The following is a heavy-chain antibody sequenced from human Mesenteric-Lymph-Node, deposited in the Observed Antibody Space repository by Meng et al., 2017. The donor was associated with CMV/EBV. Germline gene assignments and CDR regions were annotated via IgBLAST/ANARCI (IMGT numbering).Heavy chain of an antibody. J-gene: IGHJ2*01. CDR2: TYYRSKWYN. V-gene: IGHV6-1*01. Sequence: AISGDSVSSNSAAWNGIRQAPSRGLEWLGRTYYRSKWYNDYALSVKSRITVRPDTSKNQFSLQLNSVTPEDTAVYYCARDRFWYFDLWGRGTLVTVSS. CDR3: ARDRFWYFDL. CDR1: GDSVSSNSAA.